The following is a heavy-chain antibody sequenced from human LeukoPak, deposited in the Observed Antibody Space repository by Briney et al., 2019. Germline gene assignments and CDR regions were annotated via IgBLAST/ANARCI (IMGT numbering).Heavy chain of an antibody. Sequence: GGSLRLSCAASGFTFSDYEMNWVRQAPGKGLEWVSYISSRAATTYYADSVQGRFAISRDDTKTSLFLQMDSLRAEDTAIYYCARDMVRGRWDYWGRGTLVTVSS. CDR2: ISSRAATT. D-gene: IGHD3-10*01. J-gene: IGHJ4*02. CDR1: GFTFSDYE. CDR3: ARDMVRGRWDY. V-gene: IGHV3-48*03.